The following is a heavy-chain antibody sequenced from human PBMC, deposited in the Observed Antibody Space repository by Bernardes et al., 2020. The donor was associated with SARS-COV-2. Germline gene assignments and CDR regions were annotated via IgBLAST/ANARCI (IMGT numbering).Heavy chain of an antibody. CDR1: GFDFRDYW. Sequence: GGSLRLSCEGSGFDFRDYWMSWVRQAPGKGLEWVSAVTGGPLTTYYADSVKGRFTISRDSSKNTLYLQMHSLRADDTALYYCAKEKSGSGSFYGAIDYWGQGTLVTISS. D-gene: IGHD3-10*01. V-gene: IGHV3-23*01. CDR3: AKEKSGSGSFYGAIDY. CDR2: VTGGPLTT. J-gene: IGHJ4*02.